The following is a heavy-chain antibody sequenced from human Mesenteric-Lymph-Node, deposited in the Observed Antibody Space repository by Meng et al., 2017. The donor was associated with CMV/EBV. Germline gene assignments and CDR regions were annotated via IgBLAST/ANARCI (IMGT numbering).Heavy chain of an antibody. V-gene: IGHV3-15*01. CDR3: TTDNRGYCSSTSCDEPVDY. J-gene: IGHJ4*02. D-gene: IGHD2-2*01. CDR2: IKSKADGGTT. CDR1: GFTFSYAW. Sequence: GESLKISCAASGFTFSYAWMSWVRQAPGKGLEWVGRIKSKADGGTTDYAGPEKGRFTISRDDSKNTLYLQMNSLKTEDTAVYYCTTDNRGYCSSTSCDEPVDYWGQGTLVTVSS.